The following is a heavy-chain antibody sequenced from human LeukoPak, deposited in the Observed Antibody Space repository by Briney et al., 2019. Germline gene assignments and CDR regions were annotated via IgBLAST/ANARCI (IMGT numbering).Heavy chain of an antibody. D-gene: IGHD3-16*01. J-gene: IGHJ4*02. CDR3: ARRVAGGVYFDY. V-gene: IGHV1-69*13. CDR2: IIPIFGTA. Sequence: ASVKVSCKASGGTFSSYAISWVRQAPGQGLEWMGGIIPIFGTANYAQKFQGRVTITADESTSTAYMELSSLRSEDTAVYYCARRVAGGVYFDYWGQGTLVTVSS. CDR1: GGTFSSYA.